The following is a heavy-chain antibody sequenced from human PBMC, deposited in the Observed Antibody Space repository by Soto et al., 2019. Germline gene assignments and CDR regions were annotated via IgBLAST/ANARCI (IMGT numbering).Heavy chain of an antibody. CDR3: ARHDSSGYYRRSGAFDI. Sequence: ASVKVSCKASGYTFTSYGISWVRQAPGQGLEWMGWISAYNGNTNYAQKLQGRVTMTTDTSTSTAYMELRGLRSDDTAVYYCARHDSSGYYRRSGAFDIWGQGTMVTVSS. V-gene: IGHV1-18*01. J-gene: IGHJ3*02. CDR2: ISAYNGNT. D-gene: IGHD3-22*01. CDR1: GYTFTSYG.